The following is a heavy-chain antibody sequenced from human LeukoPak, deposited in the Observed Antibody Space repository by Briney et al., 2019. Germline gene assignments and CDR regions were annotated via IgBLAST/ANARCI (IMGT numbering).Heavy chain of an antibody. D-gene: IGHD4-17*01. CDR3: ARVGAVTVTTLWALDI. CDR1: GGSISSYY. Sequence: SETLSLTCTVSGGSISSYYWSWIRQPAGKGLEWIGRIYTSGSTNYNPSLKSRVTMSVDTSKNQFSLKLSSVTAADTAVYYCARVGAVTVTTLWALDIWGQGTMVTVSS. CDR2: IYTSGST. V-gene: IGHV4-4*07. J-gene: IGHJ3*02.